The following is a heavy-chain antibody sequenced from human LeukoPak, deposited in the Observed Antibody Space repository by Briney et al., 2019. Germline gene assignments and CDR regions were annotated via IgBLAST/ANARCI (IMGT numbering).Heavy chain of an antibody. CDR2: IKSKSDGGTT. V-gene: IGHV3-15*01. J-gene: IGHJ6*03. Sequence: GGSLRLSCAASEFIFSKAWMSWVRQAPGKGLEWVGRIKSKSDGGTTDYAAPVKGRFTISRDDSKSIAYLQMNSLKTEDTAIYYCTRGDFYYNYYMDVWGKGTTVTISS. CDR3: TRGDFYYNYYMDV. CDR1: EFIFSKAW.